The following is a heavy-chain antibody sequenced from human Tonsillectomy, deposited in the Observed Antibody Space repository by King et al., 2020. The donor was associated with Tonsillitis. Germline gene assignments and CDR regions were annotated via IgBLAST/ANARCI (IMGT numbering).Heavy chain of an antibody. CDR2: ISYDGSNK. CDR3: AKDEGPYSLYYFDY. Sequence: VQLVESGGGVVQPGRSLRLSCAASGFTFSSYGMHWVRQAPGKGLEWVAVISYDGSNKYYADSVKGRFTISRDNSKNTLYLQMNSRRAEDTAVYYCAKDEGPYSLYYFDYWGQGTLVTVSS. D-gene: IGHD2-15*01. J-gene: IGHJ4*02. CDR1: GFTFSSYG. V-gene: IGHV3-30*18.